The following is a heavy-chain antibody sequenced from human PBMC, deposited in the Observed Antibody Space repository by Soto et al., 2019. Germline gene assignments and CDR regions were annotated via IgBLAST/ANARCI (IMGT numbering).Heavy chain of an antibody. Sequence: AASVKVSCKASGYTFTGYYMHWVRQAPGQGLEWMGWINPNSGGTNYAQKFQGRVTMTRDTSISTAYMELSRLRSDDTAVYYCARKPHDSSGYYDDYWGQGTLVTVSS. CDR2: INPNSGGT. J-gene: IGHJ4*02. D-gene: IGHD3-22*01. CDR1: GYTFTGYY. V-gene: IGHV1-2*02. CDR3: ARKPHDSSGYYDDY.